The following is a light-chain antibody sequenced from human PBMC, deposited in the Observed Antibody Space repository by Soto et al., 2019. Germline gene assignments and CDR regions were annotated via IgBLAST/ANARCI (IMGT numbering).Light chain of an antibody. Sequence: IVVTQSPATLSVSPGERATLSCRASQSVRSNLAWYQQKPGQAPRLIMYDASTRATGIPARFSGSGSGTEFTLTISSLQSEDFAVYYCQQGNNWPLTFGGGTKVDIK. J-gene: IGKJ4*01. CDR2: DAS. V-gene: IGKV3-15*01. CDR3: QQGNNWPLT. CDR1: QSVRSN.